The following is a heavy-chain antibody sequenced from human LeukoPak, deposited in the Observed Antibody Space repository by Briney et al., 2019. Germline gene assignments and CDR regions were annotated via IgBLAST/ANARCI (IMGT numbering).Heavy chain of an antibody. Sequence: GGSLRLSCAASGFPFSSYEMNWVRQAPGKGLEWVPYISSSGSTIYYADSVKGRFPISRDNAKNSLYLQMNSLRAEDTAVYYCARGRRGVAGGGYWGQGTLVTVSS. V-gene: IGHV3-48*03. J-gene: IGHJ4*02. D-gene: IGHD3-3*01. CDR3: ARGRRGVAGGGY. CDR2: ISSSGSTI. CDR1: GFPFSSYE.